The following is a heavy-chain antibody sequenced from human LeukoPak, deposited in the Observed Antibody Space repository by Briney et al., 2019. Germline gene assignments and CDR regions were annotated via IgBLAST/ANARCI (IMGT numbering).Heavy chain of an antibody. CDR3: ARTPPWLDDYDDYDGGGYYFDY. D-gene: IGHD4-17*01. Sequence: SETLSLTCTVSGGSISSGDYYWSWIRQPPGKGLEWIGYIYYSGSTYYNPSLKSRVTISVDTTKNQFSLKLSSVTAADTAVYYCARTPPWLDDYDDYDGGGYYFDYWGQGTLVTVSS. CDR1: GGSISSGDYY. V-gene: IGHV4-30-4*08. CDR2: IYYSGST. J-gene: IGHJ4*02.